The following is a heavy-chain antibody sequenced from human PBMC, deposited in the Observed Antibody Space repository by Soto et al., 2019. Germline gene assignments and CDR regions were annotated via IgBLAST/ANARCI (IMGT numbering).Heavy chain of an antibody. Sequence: QVQLQESGPGLVKPSETLSLTCTVSGGSISSYYWSWIRQPPGKGLEWIGYIYYSGSTNYNPSLKSRVTISVDTSKIQFSLKLSSVTAADTAVYYCARVNLYCGGDCYPDYWGQGTLVTVSS. V-gene: IGHV4-59*01. CDR2: IYYSGST. CDR3: ARVNLYCGGDCYPDY. CDR1: GGSISSYY. D-gene: IGHD2-21*02. J-gene: IGHJ4*02.